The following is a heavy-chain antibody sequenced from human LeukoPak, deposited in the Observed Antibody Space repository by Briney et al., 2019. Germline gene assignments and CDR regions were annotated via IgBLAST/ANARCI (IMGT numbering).Heavy chain of an antibody. V-gene: IGHV3-13*01. CDR3: AWGLHNWFDP. J-gene: IGHJ5*02. D-gene: IGHD1-26*01. Sequence: GGSLRLSCAESGFTLSRSDTHWGREATGKGLERGSTFGSAGDTYYSRSVNGRVTISREKAKKSLYLKMDSLRAGDTAVYYCAWGLHNWFDPWGQGTLVTVSS. CDR1: GFTLSRSD. CDR2: FGSAGDT.